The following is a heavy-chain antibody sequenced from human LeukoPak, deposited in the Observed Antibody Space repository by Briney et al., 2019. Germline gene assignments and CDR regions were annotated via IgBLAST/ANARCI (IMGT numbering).Heavy chain of an antibody. Sequence: GGSLRLSCAASGFTFSSYAMGWVRQPPGKGLEWVSAISGSGDSTYYTDSVQGRFTISRDNSKNTLYLQMNSLRAEDTAVYYCAKEPSPRPGHMDVWGKGTTVTVSS. CDR1: GFTFSSYA. J-gene: IGHJ6*03. CDR2: ISGSGDST. V-gene: IGHV3-23*01. CDR3: AKEPSPRPGHMDV.